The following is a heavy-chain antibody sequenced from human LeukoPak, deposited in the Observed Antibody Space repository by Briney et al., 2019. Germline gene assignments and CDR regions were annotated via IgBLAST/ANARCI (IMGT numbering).Heavy chain of an antibody. D-gene: IGHD6-13*01. Sequence: GGSLRLSCTASGFIFEDSGMTWVRQAPGKGLEWVSGINWNGGSTDYAESVRGRFTISRDNTKNSLYLQMNSLSAEDTAFYYCARVQSSTWTGDAFDLWGQGKMVTVSS. V-gene: IGHV3-20*04. CDR2: INWNGGST. CDR1: GFIFEDSG. CDR3: ARVQSSTWTGDAFDL. J-gene: IGHJ3*01.